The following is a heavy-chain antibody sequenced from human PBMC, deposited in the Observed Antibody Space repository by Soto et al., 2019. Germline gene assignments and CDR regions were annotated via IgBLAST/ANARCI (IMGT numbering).Heavy chain of an antibody. CDR1: GFTFEDYA. CDR3: ATGRSGWNDDALDI. Sequence: GGSLRLSCITSGFTFEDYAMHWVRQVPGRGLEWVSGISWNGGTVDYADSVRGRFTVSRDNSKRSLYMQMNNLRGEDTAFYYCATGRSGWNDDALDIWGRGTMVTVSS. J-gene: IGHJ3*02. V-gene: IGHV3-9*01. CDR2: ISWNGGTV. D-gene: IGHD6-19*01.